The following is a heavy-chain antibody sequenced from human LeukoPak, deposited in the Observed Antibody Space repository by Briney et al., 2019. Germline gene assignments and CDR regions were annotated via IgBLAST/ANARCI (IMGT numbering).Heavy chain of an antibody. D-gene: IGHD1-7*01. CDR3: VRAKSRNYAFDI. CDR2: INSDGSST. Sequence: PGGSLRLSCVVSGFTFSSYWIHWVRQAPGKGLEWVSRINSDGSSTTYADSVKGRFTISRDNAKNTLYLQMNSLRAEDTAVYYCVRAKSRNYAFDIWGQGTMVTVSS. CDR1: GFTFSSYW. J-gene: IGHJ3*02. V-gene: IGHV3-74*01.